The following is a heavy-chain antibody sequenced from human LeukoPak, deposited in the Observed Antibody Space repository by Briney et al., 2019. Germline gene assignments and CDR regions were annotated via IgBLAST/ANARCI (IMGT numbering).Heavy chain of an antibody. Sequence: GASVKVSCKASGYTFTGYYMHWVRQAPGQGLEWMGWINPNSGGTNYAQKFQGRVTMTRDTSISTAYMELSRLRSDDTAVYYCARDAIAAAGDDSFWGQGTLVTVSS. J-gene: IGHJ4*02. CDR2: INPNSGGT. D-gene: IGHD6-13*01. V-gene: IGHV1-2*02. CDR1: GYTFTGYY. CDR3: ARDAIAAAGDDSF.